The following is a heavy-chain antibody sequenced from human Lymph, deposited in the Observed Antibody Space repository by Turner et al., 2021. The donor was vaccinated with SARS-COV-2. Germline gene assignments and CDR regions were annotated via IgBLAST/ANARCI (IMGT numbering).Heavy chain of an antibody. D-gene: IGHD3-22*01. CDR2: INPDSGGT. CDR1: GYTFTGYY. V-gene: IGHV1-2*02. Sequence: QVQLVQSGAEVKEPGASVKVSCKASGYTFTGYYMHWVRQAPGQGLEWMGWINPDSGGTNYAQKCQDRVTMTRDTSISTAYMELSRLRSEETAVYYCARGGLYYYDSSAYYGDAFDFWGQGTMVTVSS. J-gene: IGHJ3*01. CDR3: ARGGLYYYDSSAYYGDAFDF.